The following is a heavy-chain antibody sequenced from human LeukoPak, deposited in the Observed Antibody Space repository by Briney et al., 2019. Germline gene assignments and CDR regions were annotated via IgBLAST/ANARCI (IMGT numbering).Heavy chain of an antibody. J-gene: IGHJ4*02. V-gene: IGHV3-7*01. CDR3: ASGRQLGY. D-gene: IGHD6-13*01. CDR1: GFTFSNYW. CDR2: IKEDGSEK. Sequence: GGSLTLSCAASGFTFSNYWLSWVRQAPGKGLEWVANIKEDGSEKYYVDSVKGRFTISRDNARNSLYLQMNSLRAEDTAVYYCASGRQLGYWGQGTLVTVSS.